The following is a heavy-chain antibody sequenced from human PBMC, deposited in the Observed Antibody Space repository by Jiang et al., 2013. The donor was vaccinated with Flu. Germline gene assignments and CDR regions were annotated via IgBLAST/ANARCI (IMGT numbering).Heavy chain of an antibody. D-gene: IGHD3-22*01. Sequence: GLVKPAETLSLTCTVSSGYISGYFWSWIRQAPGKGLEWIGYIYYGGSTKYHPSLKSRVLISLDTSNNQISLNLSSVTAADTAIYYCARLQGGYYRGGVDSWGHGTLVTVSS. CDR2: IYYGGST. V-gene: IGHV4-59*08. J-gene: IGHJ5*01. CDR1: SGYISGYF. CDR3: ARLQGGYYRGGVDS.